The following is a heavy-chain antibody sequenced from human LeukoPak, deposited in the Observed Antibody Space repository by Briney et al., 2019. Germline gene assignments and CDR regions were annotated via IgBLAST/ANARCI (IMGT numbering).Heavy chain of an antibody. J-gene: IGHJ6*03. CDR2: MNPNSGNT. CDR1: GYTFTSYD. V-gene: IGHV1-8*01. Sequence: ASVKVSCKASGYTFTSYDINWVRQATGQGLGWMGWMNPNSGNTGYAQKFQGRVTMTRNTSISTAYMELSSLRSEDTAVYYCARGVRKGPRKYQLSYYYYYMDVWGKGTTVTVSS. CDR3: ARGVRKGPRKYQLSYYYYYMDV. D-gene: IGHD2-2*01.